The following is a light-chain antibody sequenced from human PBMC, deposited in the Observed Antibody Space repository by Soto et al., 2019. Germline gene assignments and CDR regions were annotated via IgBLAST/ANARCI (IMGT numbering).Light chain of an antibody. J-gene: IGLJ2*01. CDR1: SSDVGGYNY. V-gene: IGLV2-14*03. CDR3: RSYTSSRAYVV. CDR2: DVS. Sequence: QSALTQPASVSGSPGQSIAISCTGTSSDVGGYNYVSWYQQHPGKAPKLLIYDVSNRPSGVSYRFSGSKSGNTASLTISGLQAEDEADYYCRSYTSSRAYVVFGGGTKLTVL.